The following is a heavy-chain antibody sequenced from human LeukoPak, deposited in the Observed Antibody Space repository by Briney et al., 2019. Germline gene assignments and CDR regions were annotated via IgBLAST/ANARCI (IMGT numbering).Heavy chain of an antibody. J-gene: IGHJ4*02. CDR1: GGSISSSSYY. CDR3: ARTLNYYDSSGYPLGY. V-gene: IGHV4-61*01. CDR2: IYYSGST. Sequence: SETLSLTCTVSGGSISSSSYYWSWIRQPPGKGLEWIGYIYYSGSTNYNPSLKSRVTISVDTSKNQFSLKLSSVTAADTAVYYCARTLNYYDSSGYPLGYWGQGTLVTASS. D-gene: IGHD3-22*01.